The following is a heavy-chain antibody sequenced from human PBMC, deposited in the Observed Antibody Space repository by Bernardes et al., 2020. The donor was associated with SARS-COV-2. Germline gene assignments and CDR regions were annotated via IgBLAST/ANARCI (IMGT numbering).Heavy chain of an antibody. CDR3: ARTLTGGFDH. CDR2: INAYNGNT. CDR1: GFTLTNFN. V-gene: IGHV1-18*04. D-gene: IGHD3-9*01. Sequence: ASVKVSCKTSGFTLTNFNINWVRQAPGQGLEWVGWINAYNGNTNSAQKLQGRVTMTTDTSTSTAFMELTSLTSDDTAVYYCARTLTGGFDHWGQGTLVTVAS. J-gene: IGHJ4*02.